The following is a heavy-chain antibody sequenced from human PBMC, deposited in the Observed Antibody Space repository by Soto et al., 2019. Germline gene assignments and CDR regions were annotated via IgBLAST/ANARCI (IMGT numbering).Heavy chain of an antibody. Sequence: QVQLVESGGGVVQPGRSLRLSCAASGFTFSSYGMHWVRQAPGKGLEWVAVISYDGSNKYYADSVKGRFTISRDNSKNTLYLQMNSLGAEDTAVYYCAKVSDILTGYYAYWGQGTLVTVSS. D-gene: IGHD3-9*01. CDR3: AKVSDILTGYYAY. CDR2: ISYDGSNK. J-gene: IGHJ4*02. CDR1: GFTFSSYG. V-gene: IGHV3-30*18.